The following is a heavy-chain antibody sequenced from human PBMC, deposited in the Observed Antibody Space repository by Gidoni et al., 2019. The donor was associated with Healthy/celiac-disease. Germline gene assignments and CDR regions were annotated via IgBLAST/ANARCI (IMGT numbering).Heavy chain of an antibody. D-gene: IGHD3-10*01. CDR2: ITHSGST. Sequence: QVQLQQWGAGLLKPSETLSLTCAVYGGSFSGYYWSWIRQPPGKGLEWIGEITHSGSTNYNPSLKSRVTISVDTSKNQFSLKLSSVTAADTAVYYCARRGAGIGYYYGSGSYLDYWGQGTLVTVSS. CDR3: ARRGAGIGYYYGSGSYLDY. J-gene: IGHJ4*02. CDR1: GGSFSGYY. V-gene: IGHV4-34*01.